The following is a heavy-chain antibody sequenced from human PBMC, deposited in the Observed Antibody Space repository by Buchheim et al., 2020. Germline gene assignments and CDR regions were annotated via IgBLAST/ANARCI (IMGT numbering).Heavy chain of an antibody. V-gene: IGHV3-30*18. CDR1: GFTFSSYG. CDR3: AKDNRRYGDEFYYYMDV. D-gene: IGHD4-17*01. Sequence: QVQLVESGGGVVQPGRSLRLSCAASGFTFSSYGMHWVRQAPGKGLEWVAVISYDGSNKYYADSVKGRFTISRDNSKNTLYLKMNSLRAEDTAVYYCAKDNRRYGDEFYYYMDVWGKGTT. J-gene: IGHJ6*03. CDR2: ISYDGSNK.